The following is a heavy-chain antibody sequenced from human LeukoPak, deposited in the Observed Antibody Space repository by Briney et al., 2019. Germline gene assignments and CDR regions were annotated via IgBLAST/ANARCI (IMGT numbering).Heavy chain of an antibody. J-gene: IGHJ4*02. CDR2: IYPSDSLT. V-gene: IGHV5-51*01. CDR3: ARHEVGGSASYFPLDY. CDR1: GYEFTTYW. Sequence: GESLRISCKGSGYEFTTYWIAWVGQTPGKGLEWMGIIYPSDSLTRYNPSFEGQVTMSADKSINTAYLQWVSLQASDTAMYYCARHEVGGSASYFPLDYWGQGTLVTVSS. D-gene: IGHD3-10*01.